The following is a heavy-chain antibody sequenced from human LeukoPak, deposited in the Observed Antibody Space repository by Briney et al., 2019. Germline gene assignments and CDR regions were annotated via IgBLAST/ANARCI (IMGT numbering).Heavy chain of an antibody. CDR1: GFTFSSYG. J-gene: IGHJ4*02. V-gene: IGHV3-33*01. CDR2: IWYDGSNK. D-gene: IGHD5-18*01. CDR3: ARAIRGYSYVLDY. Sequence: GGSLRLSCAASGFTFSSYGMHWVRQAPGKGLEWVAVIWYDGSNKYYADSVKGRFTISRDNSKNTLYLQVNSLRAEDTAVYYCARAIRGYSYVLDYWSQGTLVTVSS.